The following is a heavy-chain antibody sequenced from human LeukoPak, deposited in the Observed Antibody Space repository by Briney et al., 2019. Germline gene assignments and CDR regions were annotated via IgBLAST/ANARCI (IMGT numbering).Heavy chain of an antibody. Sequence: PGGSLRLSCAASGFTFSNAWMSWVRQAPGKGLEWVGRIKSKTDGGTTDYAAPVKGRFTISRDDSKHTLYLQMNSLKTEDTAVYYCTTVRYSYGYPSCWFDPWGQGTLVTVSS. CDR3: TTVRYSYGYPSCWFDP. CDR1: GFTFSNAW. J-gene: IGHJ5*02. CDR2: IKSKTDGGTT. D-gene: IGHD5-18*01. V-gene: IGHV3-15*01.